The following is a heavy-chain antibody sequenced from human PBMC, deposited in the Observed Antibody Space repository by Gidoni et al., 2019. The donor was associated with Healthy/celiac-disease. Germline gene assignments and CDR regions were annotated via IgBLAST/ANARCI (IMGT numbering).Heavy chain of an antibody. CDR3: AKAYYYDSSGPFDY. D-gene: IGHD3-22*01. CDR2: ISWNSGRI. J-gene: IGHJ4*02. CDR1: GLNCDDYS. Sequence: EVQRVESGGGLGRPGRYLRLAGAAAGLNCDDYSIHWVRQAPGKGLECVSGISWNSGRIGYADSVKGRFTISRDHAKNSLYLQMNSLRAEDTALYYCAKAYYYDSSGPFDYWGQGTLVTVSS. V-gene: IGHV3-9*01.